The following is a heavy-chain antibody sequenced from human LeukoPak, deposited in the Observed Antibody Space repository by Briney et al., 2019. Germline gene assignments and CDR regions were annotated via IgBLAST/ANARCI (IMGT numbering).Heavy chain of an antibody. D-gene: IGHD6-13*01. Sequence: PRGSLRLSCAASGFTFSSYWMHWVCQAPGKGLVWVSRVNSDGSSTTYADSVKGRFTISRDNAKNTLYLQMNSLRAEDTAVYYCARVGSSWLFDYWGQGTLVTVSS. CDR1: GFTFSSYW. CDR2: VNSDGSST. CDR3: ARVGSSWLFDY. J-gene: IGHJ4*02. V-gene: IGHV3-74*01.